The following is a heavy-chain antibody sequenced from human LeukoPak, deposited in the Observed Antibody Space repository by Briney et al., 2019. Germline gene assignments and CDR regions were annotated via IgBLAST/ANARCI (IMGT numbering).Heavy chain of an antibody. CDR3: ARDDGYDSSGYYYGGP. V-gene: IGHV1-8*03. J-gene: IGHJ5*02. Sequence: ASVKVSCKASGYTFTSYDINWVRQATGQGLEWMGWMNPNSGNTGYAQKFQGRVTITRNTSISTAYMELSSLRSEDTAVYYCARDDGYDSSGYYYGGPWGQGTLATVSS. D-gene: IGHD3-22*01. CDR2: MNPNSGNT. CDR1: GYTFTSYD.